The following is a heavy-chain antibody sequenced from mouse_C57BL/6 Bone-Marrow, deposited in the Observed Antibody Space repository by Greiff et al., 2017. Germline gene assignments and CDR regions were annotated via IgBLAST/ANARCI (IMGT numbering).Heavy chain of an antibody. Sequence: VMLVESGPGLVAPSQSLSITCTVSGFSLTSYGVDWVRQPPGKGLEWLGVIWGCGSTNYNSALMSRLSISKDNSKSQFFLKMNMLQTDDTAMDYCAKHGAYDDGGAWFAYGGQGTLVTVSA. CDR3: AKHGAYDDGGAWFAY. J-gene: IGHJ3*01. V-gene: IGHV2-9*01. D-gene: IGHD2-12*01. CDR2: IWGCGST. CDR1: GFSLTSYG.